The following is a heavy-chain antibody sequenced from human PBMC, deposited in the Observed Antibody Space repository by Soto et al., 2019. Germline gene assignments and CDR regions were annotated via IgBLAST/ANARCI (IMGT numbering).Heavy chain of an antibody. CDR3: VRGTCYDCWNIDY. Sequence: GGSLRLSCAVSGFTFNSYSMNWVRQAPGKGLEWMAVIPDDGDKIHYADSVKGRFTISRDNSKNTLYLQINSLRVEDTAVYYCVRGTCYDCWNIDYWGQGTQVTVSS. D-gene: IGHD2-21*02. CDR1: GFTFNSYS. CDR2: IPDDGDKI. J-gene: IGHJ4*02. V-gene: IGHV3-30*03.